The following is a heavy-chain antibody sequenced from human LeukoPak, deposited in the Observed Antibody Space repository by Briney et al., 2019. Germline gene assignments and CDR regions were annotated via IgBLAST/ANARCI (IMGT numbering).Heavy chain of an antibody. CDR1: GFTFSSYA. V-gene: IGHV3-30-3*01. CDR2: ISYDGSNK. D-gene: IGHD3-10*01. CDR3: AKVAGSGSYDTRHFDY. J-gene: IGHJ4*02. Sequence: GRSLRLSCAASGFTFSSYAMHWVRQAPGKGLEWVAVISYDGSNKYYADSVKGRFTISRDNSKNTLYLQMNSLRAEDTAVYYCAKVAGSGSYDTRHFDYWGQGTLVTVSS.